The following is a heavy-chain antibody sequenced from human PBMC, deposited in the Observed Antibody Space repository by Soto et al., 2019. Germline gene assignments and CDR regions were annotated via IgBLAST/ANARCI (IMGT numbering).Heavy chain of an antibody. J-gene: IGHJ3*02. D-gene: IGHD3-3*01. CDR3: ARPMSFEWLLPDAFDI. CDR2: IYYSGST. CDR1: GGSISSSSYY. V-gene: IGHV4-39*01. Sequence: QLQLQESGPGLVKPSETLSLTCTVSGGSISSSSYYWGWIRQPPGKGLEWIGSIYYSGSTYYNPSLMSRVTISVDTSKNHFALKLSSVTAADTAVYYCARPMSFEWLLPDAFDIWGQGTMVTVSS.